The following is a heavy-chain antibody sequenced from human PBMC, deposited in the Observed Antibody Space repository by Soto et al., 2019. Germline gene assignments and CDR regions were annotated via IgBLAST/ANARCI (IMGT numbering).Heavy chain of an antibody. CDR2: ISYDGSNK. D-gene: IGHD6-19*01. Sequence: GGSLRLSCAASGFTFSSYGMHWVRQAPGKGLEWVAVISYDGSNKYYADSVKGRFTISRDNSKNTLYLQMNSLRAEDTAVYYCAKASYSSGWSDYFDYWGQGTLVTVSS. J-gene: IGHJ4*02. V-gene: IGHV3-30*18. CDR1: GFTFSSYG. CDR3: AKASYSSGWSDYFDY.